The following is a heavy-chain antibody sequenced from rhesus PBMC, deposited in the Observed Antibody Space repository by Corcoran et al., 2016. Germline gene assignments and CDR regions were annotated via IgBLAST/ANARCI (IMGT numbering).Heavy chain of an antibody. CDR3: ARGWYSYGYEYYFDY. CDR2: IYGSGGST. V-gene: IGHV4S2*01. J-gene: IGHJ4*01. D-gene: IGHD5-36*01. Sequence: QVQLQESGPGLVKPSETLPLTCAVSGASIRSNYCSCILPAPGKGLEWIGRIYGSGGSTDYNPSLKSRVTISIDTSKNQFSLKLSSVTAADTAVYYCARGWYSYGYEYYFDYWGQGVLVTVSS. CDR1: GASIRSNY.